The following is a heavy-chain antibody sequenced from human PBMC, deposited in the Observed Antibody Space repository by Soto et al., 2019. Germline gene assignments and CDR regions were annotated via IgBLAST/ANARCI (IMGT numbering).Heavy chain of an antibody. CDR1: GFTFSSYW. J-gene: IGHJ4*02. CDR3: AREVYDYIWGSYPVPLRYFDY. CDR2: IKQDGSEK. Sequence: EVQLVESGGGLVQPGGSLRLSCAASGFTFSSYWMSWVRQAPGKGLEWVANIKQDGSEKYYVDSVKGRFTISRDNAKKSLYLQMNSLRAEDTAVYYCAREVYDYIWGSYPVPLRYFDYWGQGTLVTVSS. V-gene: IGHV3-7*01. D-gene: IGHD3-16*02.